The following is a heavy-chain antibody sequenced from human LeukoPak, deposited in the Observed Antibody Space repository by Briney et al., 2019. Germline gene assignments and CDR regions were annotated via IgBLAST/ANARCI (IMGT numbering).Heavy chain of an antibody. V-gene: IGHV3-23*01. Sequence: PGGSLRLSCAASGFTFSNYAMRWVRQAPGKGLEWVSGISGSGDSTYYADSVKGRFTISRDNSKNTLYLQMNSLRAEDTAVYYCAKDVSPHIYSGSYYSDYWGQGTLVTVSS. CDR2: ISGSGDST. J-gene: IGHJ4*02. CDR3: AKDVSPHIYSGSYYSDY. D-gene: IGHD1-26*01. CDR1: GFTFSNYA.